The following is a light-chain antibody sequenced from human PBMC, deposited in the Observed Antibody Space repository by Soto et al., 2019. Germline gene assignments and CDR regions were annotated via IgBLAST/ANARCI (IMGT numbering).Light chain of an antibody. CDR2: SSN. CDR1: NANIGNNK. Sequence: QSVLTQPPSASTTPGQKVTISCSGSNANIGNNKVNWYQQLPGTAPKLLIYSSNQRPSGVPDRFSGSKAGTSASLAISGLQSEDEANYYCATWDDSLHGYVFGAGTKATVL. V-gene: IGLV1-44*01. J-gene: IGLJ1*01. CDR3: ATWDDSLHGYV.